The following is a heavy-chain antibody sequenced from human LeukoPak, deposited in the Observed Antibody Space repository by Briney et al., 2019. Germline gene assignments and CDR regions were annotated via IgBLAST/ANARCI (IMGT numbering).Heavy chain of an antibody. D-gene: IGHD3-9*01. CDR2: INHSGST. V-gene: IGHV4-39*07. J-gene: IGHJ4*02. CDR3: ARGWDDYDILTGYYGY. CDR1: GGSISSSSYY. Sequence: PSETLSLTCTVSGGSISSSSYYWSWIRQPPGKGLEWIGEINHSGSTNYNPSLKSRVTISVDTSKNQFSLKLSSVTAADTAVYYCARGWDDYDILTGYYGYWGQGTLVTVSS.